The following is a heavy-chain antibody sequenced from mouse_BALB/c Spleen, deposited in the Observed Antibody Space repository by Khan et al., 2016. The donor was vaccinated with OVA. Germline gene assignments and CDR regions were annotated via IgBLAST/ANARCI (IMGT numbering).Heavy chain of an antibody. CDR2: ISYSGST. Sequence: EVQLQQSGPGLVKPSQSLSLTCTVTGYSITSGYGWNWIRQFPGNKLEWMGYISYSGSTNYNPSLKSRISITLDTSKNQFFLQLNSVTTEDTATYYCARTARIKYWGQGTTLTVSS. CDR3: ARTARIKY. J-gene: IGHJ2*01. V-gene: IGHV3-2*02. D-gene: IGHD1-2*01. CDR1: GYSITSGYG.